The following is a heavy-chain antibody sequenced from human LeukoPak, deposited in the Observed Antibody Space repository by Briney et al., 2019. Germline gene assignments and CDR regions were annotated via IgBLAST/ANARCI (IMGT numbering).Heavy chain of an antibody. Sequence: GRSLRLSCAASGFTFSSYGMHWVRQAPGKGLERVAVISYDGSNKYYADSVKGRFTISRDNSKNTLYLQMNSLRAEDTAVYYCAKERCSSTSCYAYYFDYWGQGTLVTVSS. CDR1: GFTFSSYG. D-gene: IGHD2-2*01. CDR3: AKERCSSTSCYAYYFDY. J-gene: IGHJ4*02. CDR2: ISYDGSNK. V-gene: IGHV3-30*18.